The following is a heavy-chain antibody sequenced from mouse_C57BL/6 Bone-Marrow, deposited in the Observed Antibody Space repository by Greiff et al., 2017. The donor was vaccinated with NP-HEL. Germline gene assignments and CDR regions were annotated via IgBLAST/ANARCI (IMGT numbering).Heavy chain of an antibody. V-gene: IGHV14-4*01. CDR3: TTDYDYGAY. Sequence: VQLQQSGAELVRPGASVKLSCTASGFNIKDDYMHWVKQRPEQGLEWIGWIDPENGDTEYASKFQGKATITADTSSNTAYLQLSSLTSEDTAVYYCTTDYDYGAYWGQGTLVTVSA. J-gene: IGHJ3*01. CDR1: GFNIKDDY. D-gene: IGHD2-4*01. CDR2: IDPENGDT.